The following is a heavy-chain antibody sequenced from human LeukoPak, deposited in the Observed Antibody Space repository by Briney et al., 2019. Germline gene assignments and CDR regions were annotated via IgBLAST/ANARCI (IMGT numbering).Heavy chain of an antibody. CDR3: AKELRGRNWNYVFDY. D-gene: IGHD1-7*01. V-gene: IGHV3-23*01. CDR1: GFTVSINY. Sequence: GGSLRLSCAASGFTVSINYMSCVRQAPGKGLEWVSAISGSGGSTYYADSVKGRFTISRDNSKNTLYLQMNSLRAEDTAVYYCAKELRGRNWNYVFDYWGQGTLVTVSS. J-gene: IGHJ4*02. CDR2: ISGSGGST.